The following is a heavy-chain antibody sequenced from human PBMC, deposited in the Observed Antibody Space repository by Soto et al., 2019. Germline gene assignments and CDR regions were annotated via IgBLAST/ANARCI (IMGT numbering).Heavy chain of an antibody. J-gene: IGHJ5*02. V-gene: IGHV1-69*13. CDR3: ARDNEEIPRYCSGDSAYVNWFYP. CDR2: IIPIFGTA. Sequence: GASVKVSCKASGGTFSSYAISWVRQAPGQGLEWMGGIIPIFGTANYAQKFQGRVTITADESTSTAYMELSSLGSEDTAVYYCARDNEEIPRYCSGDSAYVNWFYPRGQGTPVPVSS. D-gene: IGHD2-15*01. CDR1: GGTFSSYA.